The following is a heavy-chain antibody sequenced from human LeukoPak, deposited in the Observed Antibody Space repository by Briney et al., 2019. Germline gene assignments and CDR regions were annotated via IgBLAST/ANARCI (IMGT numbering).Heavy chain of an antibody. CDR2: ISYDGSDT. CDR1: GFTISSYA. V-gene: IGHV3-30-3*01. Sequence: PGGSLRLSCVASGFTISSYAMHWVRQAPGKGLEWVAVISYDGSDTYYTDSVKGRFTISRDNSKNTLYLQMNSLRVEDTAVYYCASARVVEVLATPTALDYWGQGTLVTVSS. D-gene: IGHD2-2*01. J-gene: IGHJ4*02. CDR3: ASARVVEVLATPTALDY.